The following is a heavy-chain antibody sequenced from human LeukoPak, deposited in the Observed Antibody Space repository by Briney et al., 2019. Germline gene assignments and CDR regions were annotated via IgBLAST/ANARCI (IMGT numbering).Heavy chain of an antibody. CDR1: GFTFSDYY. J-gene: IGHJ4*02. V-gene: IGHV3-11*01. CDR3: ARVVSSSWYFDY. CDR2: ISSSGSTI. Sequence: GGSLRLSCAASGFTFSDYYMSWIRQAPGKGLGWVSYISSSGSTIYYADSVKGRFTISTDNAKNSLYLQMNSLRAEDTAVYYCARVVSSSWYFDYWGQGTLVTVSS. D-gene: IGHD6-13*01.